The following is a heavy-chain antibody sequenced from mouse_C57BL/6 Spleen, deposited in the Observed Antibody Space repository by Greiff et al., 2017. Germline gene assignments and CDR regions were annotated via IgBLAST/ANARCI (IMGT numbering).Heavy chain of an antibody. D-gene: IGHD2-4*01. CDR1: GYTFTSYW. V-gene: IGHV1-64*01. CDR2: IHPNSGST. CDR3: ARRDYDYDWFGY. J-gene: IGHJ3*01. Sequence: VQLQQPGAELVKPGASVKLSCKASGYTFTSYWMHWVKQRPGQGLEWIGMIHPNSGSTNYNEKFKSKATLTVDKSSSTAYMQLSSLTSEDSAVYYCARRDYDYDWFGYWGQGTLVTVSA.